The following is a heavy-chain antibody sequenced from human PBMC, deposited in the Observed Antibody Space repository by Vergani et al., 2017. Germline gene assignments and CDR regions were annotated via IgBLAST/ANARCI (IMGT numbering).Heavy chain of an antibody. Sequence: QVQLQQWGGGLLKPSETLSLTCVVNGGSFTSYHWTWIRQSPGEGLEWVGDIDHTGRPDYNPSLKSRLTMSVDKSRNQFSLTLTSVTATDTAIYFCARVNTETNGHLYYYYYMDVWGKGTAVTVS. D-gene: IGHD4-11*01. CDR2: IDHTGRP. V-gene: IGHV4-34*01. J-gene: IGHJ6*03. CDR3: ARVNTETNGHLYYYYYMDV. CDR1: GGSFTSYH.